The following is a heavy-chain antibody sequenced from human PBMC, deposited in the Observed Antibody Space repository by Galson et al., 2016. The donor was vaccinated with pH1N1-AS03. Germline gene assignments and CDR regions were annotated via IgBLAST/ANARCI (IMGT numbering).Heavy chain of an antibody. CDR1: GFSLTTPGVS. CDR3: AHSPSHRIQHWSAV. V-gene: IGHV2-5*01. J-gene: IGHJ5*02. CDR2: IYWNDDK. D-gene: IGHD3-16*02. Sequence: PALVKPTQTLTLTCTFSGFSLTTPGVSVGWIRQPPGKAPQWLALIYWNDDKRYSPSLRTRLSITKDTSKDHVVLTMTNMDPLDIATYYCAHSPSHRIQHWSAVWGRGTLVVVSS.